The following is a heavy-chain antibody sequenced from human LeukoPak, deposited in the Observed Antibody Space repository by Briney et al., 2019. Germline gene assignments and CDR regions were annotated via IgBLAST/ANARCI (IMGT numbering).Heavy chain of an antibody. CDR2: ISAYNGNT. Sequence: ASVKVSCKASGYTFTSYGISWVRQAPGQGLEWMGWISAYNGNTNYAQKLQGRVTMTTDTSTSTAYMELRSLRSDDTAAYYCARPYYDSSAPPYDYWGQGTLVTVSS. CDR3: ARPYYDSSAPPYDY. CDR1: GYTFTSYG. J-gene: IGHJ4*02. D-gene: IGHD3-22*01. V-gene: IGHV1-18*01.